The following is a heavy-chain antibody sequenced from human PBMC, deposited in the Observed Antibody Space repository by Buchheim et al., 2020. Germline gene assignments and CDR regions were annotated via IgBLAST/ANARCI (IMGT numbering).Heavy chain of an antibody. J-gene: IGHJ5*02. CDR1: GFTFDDSG. Sequence: EVQLVESGGGVVRPGGSLRLSCAASGFTFDDSGMSWVRQAPGKGLEWVSGINWNGASTRYADSVKGRCTISRDKAKNYLYLQMNSLRAEDTALYYCAISRGTHLPGGLNWFDPWGQGTL. V-gene: IGHV3-20*04. D-gene: IGHD1-1*01. CDR2: INWNGAST. CDR3: AISRGTHLPGGLNWFDP.